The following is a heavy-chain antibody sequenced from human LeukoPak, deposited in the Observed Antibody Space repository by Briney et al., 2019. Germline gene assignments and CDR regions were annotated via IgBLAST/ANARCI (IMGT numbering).Heavy chain of an antibody. CDR1: GFTFSSYA. V-gene: IGHV3-30-3*01. D-gene: IGHD2-15*01. CDR3: ARGGYCSGGSCSEAYYYYYGVDV. CDR2: ISYDGSNK. Sequence: GGSLRLSCAASGFTFSSYAMQWVRQAPGKGLEGVAVISYDGSNKYYADSVKGRFTISRDNSKNTLYLQMNSLRAEDTAVYYCARGGYCSGGSCSEAYYYYYGVDVWGQGTTVTVSS. J-gene: IGHJ6*02.